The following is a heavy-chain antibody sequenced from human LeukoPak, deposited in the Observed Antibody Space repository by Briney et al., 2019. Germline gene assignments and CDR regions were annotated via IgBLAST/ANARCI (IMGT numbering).Heavy chain of an antibody. J-gene: IGHJ5*02. CDR2: MNPNSGNT. CDR1: GYTFTSYD. D-gene: IGHD3-22*01. V-gene: IGHV1-8*03. Sequence: GASVKVSCKASGYTFTSYDINWVRQATGQGLEWMGWMNPNSGNTGYAQKFQGRVTITRNTSISTAYMELSSLRSEDTAVYYCARGPYYYDSSGYSNWFDPWGQGTLVTVS. CDR3: ARGPYYYDSSGYSNWFDP.